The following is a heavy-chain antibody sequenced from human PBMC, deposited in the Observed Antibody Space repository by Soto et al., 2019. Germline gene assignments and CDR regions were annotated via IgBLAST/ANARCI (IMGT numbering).Heavy chain of an antibody. V-gene: IGHV4-4*02. CDR3: GRTKDYFYGVDV. CDR1: GVSNSSSQW. Sequence: QVQLQESGPGLVKPSGTLSLTCAVSGVSNSSSQWWSWVRQPPGKGLEWIGEIYHNERTNYNPSLXRXXTMSLDRSKNQVSLKLSSVTAADTATYYCGRTKDYFYGVDVWGQGTTVTVSS. CDR2: IYHNERT. J-gene: IGHJ6*02.